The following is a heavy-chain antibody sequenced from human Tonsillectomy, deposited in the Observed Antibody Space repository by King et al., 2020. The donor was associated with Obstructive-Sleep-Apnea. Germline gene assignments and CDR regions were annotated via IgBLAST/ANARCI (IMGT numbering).Heavy chain of an antibody. CDR3: SRDI. D-gene: IGHD2-2*02. CDR1: GFTFSDYC. V-gene: IGHV3-7*01. J-gene: IGHJ4*02. Sequence: VQLVESGGGLVQPGGSLRLSCAASGFTFSDYCMTWVRQAPGKGLEWVATIKPDGSEQLYVDSVKGRFTISRDNAKNSLYFQMNSLRAEDTAVYYFSRDIRGQGTLVTVSS. CDR2: IKPDGSEQ.